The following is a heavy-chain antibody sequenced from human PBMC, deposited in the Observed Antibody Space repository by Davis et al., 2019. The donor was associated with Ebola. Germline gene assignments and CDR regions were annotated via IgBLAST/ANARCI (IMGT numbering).Heavy chain of an antibody. D-gene: IGHD2-15*01. CDR1: GFTFKTFG. CDR2: IWYDGMNK. J-gene: IGHJ4*02. V-gene: IGHV3-33*01. CDR3: ARCRAGGNCYSTDY. Sequence: PGGSLRLSCETPGFTFKTFGIHWVRQAPGKGREWVALIWYDGMNKHYADSVRGRITVSKDNSKNTAYLQIDSRTADDTGIYYCARCRAGGNCYSTDYWGQGTLITVSS.